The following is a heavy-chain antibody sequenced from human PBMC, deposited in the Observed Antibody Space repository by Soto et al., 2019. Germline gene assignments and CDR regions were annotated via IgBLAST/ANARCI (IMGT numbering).Heavy chain of an antibody. D-gene: IGHD2-15*01. CDR1: GGSISSGDYY. Sequence: TSETLSLTCTVSGGSISSGDYYWSWIRQPPGKGLEWIGYIYYSGSTYYNPSLKSRVTISADTSKNQFSLRMNSMIAADTAVYYCARADPDASVGYWGQGTLVTVSS. CDR3: ARADPDASVGY. V-gene: IGHV4-30-4*02. CDR2: IYYSGST. J-gene: IGHJ4*02.